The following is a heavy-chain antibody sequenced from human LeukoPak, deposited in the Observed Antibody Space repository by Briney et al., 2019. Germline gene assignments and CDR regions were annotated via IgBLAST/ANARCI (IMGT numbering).Heavy chain of an antibody. CDR2: SNPDTGGT. CDR3: ARAYDVTYGGSPGY. V-gene: IGHV1-2*02. D-gene: IGHD1-26*01. Sequence: ASVKVSCKASGYTFTGYYMHWVRQAPGQGLEWMGWSNPDTGGTNYAQKFQGRVTMTRDTSISTAYMELSSLRSDDTAVYYCARAYDVTYGGSPGYCGQGALVTVSS. CDR1: GYTFTGYY. J-gene: IGHJ4*02.